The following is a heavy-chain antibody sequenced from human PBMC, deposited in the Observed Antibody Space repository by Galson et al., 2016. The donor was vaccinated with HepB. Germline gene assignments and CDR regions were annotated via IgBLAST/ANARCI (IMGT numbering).Heavy chain of an antibody. Sequence: SLRLSCAASGFTFSGYNMDWVRQTPGSGLEWVSSVDHTGHYLYYGNSMRGRFPISRDNAKNSLYLQINALRADDTAVYYCARGHSGAYQRSDAFDIWGQGTMVTVSS. CDR2: VDHTGHYL. J-gene: IGHJ3*02. V-gene: IGHV3-21*01. CDR3: ARGHSGAYQRSDAFDI. CDR1: GFTFSGYN. D-gene: IGHD2-2*01.